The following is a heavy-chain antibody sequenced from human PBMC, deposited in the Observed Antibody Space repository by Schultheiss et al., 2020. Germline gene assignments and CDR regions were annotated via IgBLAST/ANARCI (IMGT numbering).Heavy chain of an antibody. CDR1: GFTFSSYW. D-gene: IGHD6-13*01. V-gene: IGHV3-53*01. CDR3: AKGSIAAAGTKGY. Sequence: GSLRLSCAASGFTFSSYWMHWVRQAPGKGLEWVSLIYSDGSTYYADSVKGRFTISRDNSKNTLYLQMNSLRAEDTAVYYCAKGSIAAAGTKGYWGQGTLVTVSS. CDR2: IYSDGST. J-gene: IGHJ4*02.